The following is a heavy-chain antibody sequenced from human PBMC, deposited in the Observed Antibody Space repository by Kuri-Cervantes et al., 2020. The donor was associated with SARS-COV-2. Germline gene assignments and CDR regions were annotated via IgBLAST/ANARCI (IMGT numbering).Heavy chain of an antibody. V-gene: IGHV3-49*04. CDR1: GFTFSAYT. Sequence: GESLKISCVASGFTFSAYTLSWVRQAPGKGLEWVGFIRSKAYGGTTEYAASVKGRFTISRDDSKSIAYLQMNSLKTEDTAVYYCTRNDFWSGYYFDYWGQGTLVTVSS. D-gene: IGHD3-3*01. J-gene: IGHJ4*02. CDR3: TRNDFWSGYYFDY. CDR2: IRSKAYGGTT.